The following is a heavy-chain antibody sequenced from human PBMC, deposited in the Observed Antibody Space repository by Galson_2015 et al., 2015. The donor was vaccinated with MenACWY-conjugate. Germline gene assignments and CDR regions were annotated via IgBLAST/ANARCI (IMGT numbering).Heavy chain of an antibody. CDR2: ITFDGNYE. CDR3: AREWGHTAMGYGLKPGAFDF. CDR1: GFTFNLYA. D-gene: IGHD5-18*01. J-gene: IGHJ3*01. Sequence: SLRLSCAASGFTFNLYALHWVRQAPGKGLHWVSVITFDGNYEDYVASVKGRFTISRDNSKNTLYLHMNNLRPEDTALYYCAREWGHTAMGYGLKPGAFDFWGQGTMVTVSS. V-gene: IGHV3-30*04.